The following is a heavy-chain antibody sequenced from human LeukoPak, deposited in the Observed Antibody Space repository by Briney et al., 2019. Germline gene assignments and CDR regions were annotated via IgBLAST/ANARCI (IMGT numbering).Heavy chain of an antibody. D-gene: IGHD6-25*01. CDR3: ARSSGTGTFSY. CDR1: GDSISRGTYY. CDR2: VYYGRSP. V-gene: IGHV4-39*02. Sequence: SETLSLTCTVSGDSISRGTYYWAWIRQPPGKGLEWIGSVYYGRSPYFNPSLESRATISVDTSKNHFSLKMSSVTAADTAVYYCARSSGTGTFSYWGQGTLVTVSS. J-gene: IGHJ4*02.